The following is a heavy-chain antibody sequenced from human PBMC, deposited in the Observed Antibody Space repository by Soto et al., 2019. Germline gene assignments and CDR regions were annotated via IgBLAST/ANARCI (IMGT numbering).Heavy chain of an antibody. CDR1: GGTFGSQG. J-gene: IGHJ4*02. V-gene: IGHV1-69*13. CDR3: ARGAMANFDY. CDR2: FIAMLGTP. Sequence: SVKVSCKASGGTFGSQGIAWVRQAPGQGLEWMGGFIAMLGTPTYAKKVQGRATISADESLTSSYLELRSLRSGDTGVYFCARGAMANFDYWGQGTVVTVSS. D-gene: IGHD5-18*01.